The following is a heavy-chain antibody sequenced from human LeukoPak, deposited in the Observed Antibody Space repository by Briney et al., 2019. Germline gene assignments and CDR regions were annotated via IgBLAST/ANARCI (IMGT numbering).Heavy chain of an antibody. Sequence: ASVKVSCKASGYSFTAFYIHWVRQAPGQGLEWMGWIHPRSGDTRYAQKFQGRVTMARDTSITTVYMDLSSLGSDDTAVYYCARDGEYGTGSYYRGSFDYWGQGILVAVSS. J-gene: IGHJ4*02. CDR1: GYSFTAFY. V-gene: IGHV1-2*02. CDR3: ARDGEYGTGSYYRGSFDY. D-gene: IGHD3-10*01. CDR2: IHPRSGDT.